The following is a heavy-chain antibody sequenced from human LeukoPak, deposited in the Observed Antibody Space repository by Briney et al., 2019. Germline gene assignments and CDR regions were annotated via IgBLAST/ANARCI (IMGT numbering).Heavy chain of an antibody. J-gene: IGHJ5*02. CDR1: GGSISSYY. D-gene: IGHD6-13*01. Sequence: SETLSLTCTVSGGSISSYYWSWIRQPAGKGLEWIGRIYTSGSTNYNPSLKSRVTMSVGTSKNQFSLKLSSVTAADTAVYYCARDRKGSSRWNWFDPWGQGTLVTVSS. V-gene: IGHV4-4*07. CDR3: ARDRKGSSRWNWFDP. CDR2: IYTSGST.